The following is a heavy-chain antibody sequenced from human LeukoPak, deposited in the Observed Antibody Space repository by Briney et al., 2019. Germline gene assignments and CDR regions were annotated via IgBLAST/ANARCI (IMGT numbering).Heavy chain of an antibody. J-gene: IGHJ4*02. Sequence: SETLSLTCTVSGGSISSSSYYWGWIRQPPGKGLEWIGSIYYSRSTYYNPSLKSRVTISVDTSKNQFSLKLSSVTAADTAIYYCARDQMVGATLNTQWGQGTLVTVSS. D-gene: IGHD1-26*01. CDR2: IYYSRST. CDR1: GGSISSSSYY. CDR3: ARDQMVGATLNTQ. V-gene: IGHV4-39*07.